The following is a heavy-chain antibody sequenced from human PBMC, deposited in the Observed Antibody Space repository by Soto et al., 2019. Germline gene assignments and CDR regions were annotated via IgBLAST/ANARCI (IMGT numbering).Heavy chain of an antibody. V-gene: IGHV3-21*06. D-gene: IGHD6-13*01. CDR3: ARGDGTGLHSSGWSPRF. CDR2: ISSGTTYS. Sequence: GGSLRLSCAASGFTFGISTMNWVRQAPGKRPEWVSSISSGTTYSYYADSVKGRFSISRDNAKSSLYLQMNSPRVDDTAVYYCARGDGTGLHSSGWSPRFWGQGTLVTVSS. CDR1: GFTFGIST. J-gene: IGHJ4*02.